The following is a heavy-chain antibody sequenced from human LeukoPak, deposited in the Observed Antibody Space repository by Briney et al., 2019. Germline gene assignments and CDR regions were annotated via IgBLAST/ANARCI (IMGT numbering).Heavy chain of an antibody. Sequence: GRSLRLSCAASGFTFSDYTMHWVRQAPGKGLEWVAVIWYDGSNKYYADSVKGRFTISRDNSKNPLYLQMNSLRAEDTAVYYCASSVMGSAGIDYWGQGTLVTVSS. D-gene: IGHD2-21*01. CDR1: GFTFSDYT. CDR3: ASSVMGSAGIDY. CDR2: IWYDGSNK. J-gene: IGHJ4*02. V-gene: IGHV3-33*08.